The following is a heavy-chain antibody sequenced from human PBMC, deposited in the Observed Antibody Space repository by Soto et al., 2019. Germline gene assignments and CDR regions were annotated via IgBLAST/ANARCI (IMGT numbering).Heavy chain of an antibody. CDR3: ARQVVGARSYYYYRMDV. CDR1: GSSISHTNW. D-gene: IGHD1-26*01. Sequence: SETLSLTCAVSGSSISHTNWWIWVRQPPGQGLEWIGEIFHTGSSNYNPSLKSRVTISVDKSKNQFSLILTSVTAADTAVYYCARQVVGARSYYYYRMDVWGQGTTVTVSS. CDR2: IFHTGSS. J-gene: IGHJ6*02. V-gene: IGHV4-4*02.